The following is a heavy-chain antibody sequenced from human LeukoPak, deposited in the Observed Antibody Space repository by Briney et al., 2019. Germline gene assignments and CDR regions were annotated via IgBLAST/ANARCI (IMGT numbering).Heavy chain of an antibody. J-gene: IGHJ4*02. CDR2: ISSSSSYI. D-gene: IGHD3-16*01. V-gene: IGHV3-21*03. CDR3: AREGGAMATDY. Sequence: GGSLRLSCAASGFTFSGFAMCWVRQAPGKGLEWVSSISSSSSYIYYADSVKGRFTISRDNAKNSLYLQMNSLRAEDTAVYYCAREGGAMATDYWGQGTLVTVSS. CDR1: GFTFSGFA.